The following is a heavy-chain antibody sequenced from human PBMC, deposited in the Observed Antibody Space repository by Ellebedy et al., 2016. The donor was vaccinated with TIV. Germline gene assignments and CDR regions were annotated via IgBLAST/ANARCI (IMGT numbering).Heavy chain of an antibody. D-gene: IGHD6-25*01. CDR2: IVGSGT. CDR1: GYTFSPYA. Sequence: GESLKLSCAASGYTFSPYAMAWARQAPGKGLEWVSGIVGSGTEKYADSVKGRFTISRDNSKRTVDLQMRSVRAEDTAVYFCAKDRTSGAGYWVFDSWGQGTMVSVFS. J-gene: IGHJ4*02. V-gene: IGHV3-23*01. CDR3: AKDRTSGAGYWVFDS.